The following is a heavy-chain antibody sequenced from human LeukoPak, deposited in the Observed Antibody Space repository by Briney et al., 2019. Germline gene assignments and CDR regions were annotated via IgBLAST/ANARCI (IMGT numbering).Heavy chain of an antibody. V-gene: IGHV1-46*01. J-gene: IGHJ5*02. CDR1: GYTFTSYY. CDR2: INPSGGST. CDR3: AGDSGIAVAGIHFNWFDP. D-gene: IGHD6-19*01. Sequence: GASVKVSCKASGYTFTSYYMHWVRQAPGQGLEWMGIINPSGGSTSYAQKFQGRVTMTRDMSTSTVYMELSSLRSEDTAVYYCAGDSGIAVAGIHFNWFDPWGQGTLVTVSS.